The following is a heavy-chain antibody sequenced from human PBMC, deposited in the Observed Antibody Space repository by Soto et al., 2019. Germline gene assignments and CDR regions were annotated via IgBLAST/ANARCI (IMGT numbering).Heavy chain of an antibody. CDR3: TRGWASLSDYGSSCYSCGDY. J-gene: IGHJ4*02. CDR1: GFTFNIYE. CDR2: ISRTGSTI. D-gene: IGHD3-22*01. V-gene: IGHV3-48*03. Sequence: ARGSLRLSCAVSGFTFNIYEMNWVRQAPGKGLERVAFISRTGSTIYYADPVRGRFTISRDNTKNKLYLQMDSLRAEATTVYYFTRGWASLSDYGSSCYSCGDYWGQGTLVTVSS.